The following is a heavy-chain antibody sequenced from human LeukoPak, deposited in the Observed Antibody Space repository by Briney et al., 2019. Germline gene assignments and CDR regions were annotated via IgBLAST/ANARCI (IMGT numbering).Heavy chain of an antibody. J-gene: IGHJ6*03. D-gene: IGHD2-2*02. CDR1: GGSFSGYY. CDR2: INHSGST. V-gene: IGHV4-34*01. Sequence: SETLSLTCAVYGGSFSGYYWSWIRQPPGKGLEWIGEINHSGSTNYNPSLKSRVTISVDTSKNQFSLKLSSVTAADTAVYYCARGAGYCSSTSCYKNYYYYYYMDVWGKGTTVTVSS. CDR3: ARGAGYCSSTSCYKNYYYYYYMDV.